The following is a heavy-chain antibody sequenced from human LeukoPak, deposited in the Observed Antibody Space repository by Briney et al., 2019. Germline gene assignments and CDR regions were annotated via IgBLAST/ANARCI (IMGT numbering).Heavy chain of an antibody. Sequence: SVKVSCKASGGTFSSYVISWVRQAPGQGLEWMGGIIPIFGTANYAQKFQGRVTITADESTSTAYMELSSLRSEDTAVYYCARYTWIQSIFGPNWFDPWGQGTLVTVSS. D-gene: IGHD5-18*01. CDR1: GGTFSSYV. CDR2: IIPIFGTA. CDR3: ARYTWIQSIFGPNWFDP. V-gene: IGHV1-69*13. J-gene: IGHJ5*02.